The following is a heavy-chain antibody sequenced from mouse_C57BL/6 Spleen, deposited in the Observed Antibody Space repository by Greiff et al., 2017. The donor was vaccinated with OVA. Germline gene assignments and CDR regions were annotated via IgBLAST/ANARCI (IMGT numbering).Heavy chain of an antibody. CDR3: SRRGYGSSSYCYFDV. J-gene: IGHJ1*03. D-gene: IGHD1-1*01. CDR2: INPNSGGT. CDR1: GYTFTSYW. Sequence: VQLQQPGAELVKPGASVQLSCKASGYTFTSYWMHWVKQRPGRGLEWIGRINPNSGGTKYNEKFKSKATLTVAKLYSTAYMQLSSLTSKDSAVYDCSRRGYGSSSYCYFDVEGTRTTVTVAS. V-gene: IGHV1-72*01.